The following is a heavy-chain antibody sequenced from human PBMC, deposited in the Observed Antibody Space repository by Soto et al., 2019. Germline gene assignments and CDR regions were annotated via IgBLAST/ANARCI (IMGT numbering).Heavy chain of an antibody. Sequence: EVQLVESGGGLVQPGGSVRLSCAASGFTFSTYSMNWVRQAPGKGLEWVSFISSSGGTIYYADSVKGRFTISRDNAKNSLYLQMNRLSDEDTAVYYCARLSVRYCSGGSCSQLDYWGQGTLVTVSS. V-gene: IGHV3-48*02. J-gene: IGHJ4*02. CDR2: ISSSGGTI. CDR1: GFTFSTYS. D-gene: IGHD2-15*01. CDR3: ARLSVRYCSGGSCSQLDY.